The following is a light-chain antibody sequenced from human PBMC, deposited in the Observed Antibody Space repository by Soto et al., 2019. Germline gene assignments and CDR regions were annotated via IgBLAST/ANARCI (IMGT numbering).Light chain of an antibody. CDR2: EVT. V-gene: IGLV2-23*02. J-gene: IGLJ1*01. CDR1: SNDVGGYKL. CDR3: CSYADAKSRFV. Sequence: QSALTQPASVSGSPGQSITISCTGTSNDVGGYKLVSWYQQHPDKAPKLMIFEVTKRPSGISDRFSGSKSGDTASLTISGLQPEDEADYYCCSYADAKSRFVFGTGTKLTVL.